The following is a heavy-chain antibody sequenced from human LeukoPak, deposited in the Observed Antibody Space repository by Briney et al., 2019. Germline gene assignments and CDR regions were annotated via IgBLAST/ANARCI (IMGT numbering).Heavy chain of an antibody. CDR3: ARGGYYGSGLDY. Sequence: SVKVSCKASGYTFTSYDINWVRQAPGQGLEWMGGIIPIFGTANYAQKFQGRVTITADESTSTAYMELSSLRSEDTAVYYCARGGYYGSGLDYWGQGTLVTVSS. D-gene: IGHD3-10*01. V-gene: IGHV1-69*13. CDR2: IIPIFGTA. J-gene: IGHJ4*02. CDR1: GYTFTSYD.